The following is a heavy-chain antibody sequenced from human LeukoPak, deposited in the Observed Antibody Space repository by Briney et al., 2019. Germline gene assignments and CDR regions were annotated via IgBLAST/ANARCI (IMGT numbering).Heavy chain of an antibody. D-gene: IGHD4-17*01. CDR3: AREDPQTTVPEGMDV. CDR2: IYRSGTT. J-gene: IGHJ6*02. Sequence: SETLSPTCTVSGGSISRYYWNWIRQSPGKGLEWIGYIYRSGTTNYNPSLKSRLTISVDTSKNQFSLKLSSVTAANTAVYYCAREDPQTTVPEGMDVWGQGTTVTVSS. CDR1: GGSISRYY. V-gene: IGHV4-59*01.